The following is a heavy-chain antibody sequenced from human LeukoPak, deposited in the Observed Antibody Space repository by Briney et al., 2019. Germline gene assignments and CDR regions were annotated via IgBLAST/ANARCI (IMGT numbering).Heavy chain of an antibody. CDR1: GGSFSGYY. D-gene: IGHD2-2*01. J-gene: IGHJ5*02. CDR2: INHSGST. CDR3: ARDIVVVPADYWFDP. Sequence: PSETLSLTCAVYGGSFSGYYWSWIRQPPGKGLEWIGEINHSGSTNYNPSLKSRVTISVDTSKNQFSLKLSSVTAADTAVYYCARDIVVVPADYWFDPWGQGTLVTVSS. V-gene: IGHV4-34*01.